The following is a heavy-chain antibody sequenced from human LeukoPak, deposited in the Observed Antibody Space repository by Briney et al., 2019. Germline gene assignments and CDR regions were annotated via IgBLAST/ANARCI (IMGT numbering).Heavy chain of an antibody. Sequence: GGSLRLSCEASGFDFSGFGMHWVRQAPGKRLEWVTFIRHDGSNKWYAGSVKGRFTISRDNSKNTLYLQMNSLRAEDTAVYYCASYSGSYYAFDSWGQGTLVTVSS. V-gene: IGHV3-30*02. CDR1: GFDFSGFG. CDR3: ASYSGSYYAFDS. CDR2: IRHDGSNK. D-gene: IGHD1-26*01. J-gene: IGHJ4*02.